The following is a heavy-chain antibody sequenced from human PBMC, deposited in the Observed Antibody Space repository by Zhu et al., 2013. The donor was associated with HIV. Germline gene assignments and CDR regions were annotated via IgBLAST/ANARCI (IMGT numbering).Heavy chain of an antibody. J-gene: IGHJ6*03. CDR2: IIPIFGTA. CDR1: GGTFSSYA. Sequence: VQLVQSGAEVKKPGSSVKVSCKASGGTFSSYAISWVRQAPGQGLEWMGGIIPIFGTANYAQKFQGRVTITADESTSTAYMELSSLRSEDTAVYYCARAKGYYGSGKDYYYMDVWGKGTTVTVSS. V-gene: IGHV1-69*01. D-gene: IGHD3-10*01. CDR3: ARAKGYYGSGKDYYYMDV.